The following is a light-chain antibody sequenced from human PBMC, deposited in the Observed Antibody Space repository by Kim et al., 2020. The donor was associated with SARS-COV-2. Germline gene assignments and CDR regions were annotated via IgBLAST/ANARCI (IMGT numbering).Light chain of an antibody. CDR2: DAS. Sequence: LSPGERATLSCRASQSVSSYLAWYQQKPGQAPRLLIYDASNRATGIPARFSGSGSGTDFTLTISSLEPEDFAVYYCQQRSKWPPESFGQGTKLEIK. CDR3: QQRSKWPPES. V-gene: IGKV3-11*01. CDR1: QSVSSY. J-gene: IGKJ2*03.